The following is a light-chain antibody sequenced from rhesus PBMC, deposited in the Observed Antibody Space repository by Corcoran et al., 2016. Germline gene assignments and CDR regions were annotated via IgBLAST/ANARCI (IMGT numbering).Light chain of an antibody. V-gene: IGKV1-22*01. J-gene: IGKJ3*01. CDR3: LQYRSSPFT. CDR1: QSISSW. CDR2: KAS. Sequence: DIQMTQSPSSLSASVGDTATITCRASQSISSWLDWYQQKPGKAPKPLFYKASSLQSGVPSRFSGSASGTDFTLPISSLQPEDFATYCCLQYRSSPFTFGPGTKLDIK.